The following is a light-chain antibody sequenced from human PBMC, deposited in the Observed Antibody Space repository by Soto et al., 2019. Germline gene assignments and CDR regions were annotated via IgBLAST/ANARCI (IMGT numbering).Light chain of an antibody. Sequence: QLVLTQSPSASASLGASVKLTCTLSSGHSTYAIAWHQQQPEKGPRYLMMLNSDGSHNKGDEIPDRFSGSTSGAERYLTISNLHSEDEADYYCQTWGTGIRVFGGGTKLTVL. V-gene: IGLV4-69*01. J-gene: IGLJ3*02. CDR3: QTWGTGIRV. CDR2: LNSDGSH. CDR1: SGHSTYA.